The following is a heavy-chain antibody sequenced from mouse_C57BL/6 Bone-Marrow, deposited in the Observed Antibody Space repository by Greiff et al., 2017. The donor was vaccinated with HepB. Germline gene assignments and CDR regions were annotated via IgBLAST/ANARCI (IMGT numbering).Heavy chain of an antibody. CDR1: GYTFTSYW. Sequence: QVQLQQPGAELVKPGASVKLSCKASGYTFTSYWMHWVKQRPGRGLEWIGRIEPNSGGTKYNEKFKSKATLTLDKPSSTAYMQLSSLTSEDSAVYYCARVYYKDAMDYWGQGTSVTVSS. CDR3: ARVYYKDAMDY. CDR2: IEPNSGGT. D-gene: IGHD2-1*01. J-gene: IGHJ4*01. V-gene: IGHV1-72*01.